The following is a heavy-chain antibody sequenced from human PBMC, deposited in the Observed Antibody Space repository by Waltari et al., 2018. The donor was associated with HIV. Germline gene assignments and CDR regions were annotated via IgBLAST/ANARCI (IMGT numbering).Heavy chain of an antibody. CDR3: ATPSYDSSGYYSAGSEFDY. CDR1: GYTLTGYY. Sequence: QVQLVQSGAEVKKPGASVKVSGKASGYTLTGYYIHWVRQAPGQGLEWMGWINPNSGGTNYAQNFQGRVTMTRDTSISTAYMELSRLRSDDTAVYYCATPSYDSSGYYSAGSEFDYWGQGTLVTVSS. J-gene: IGHJ4*02. CDR2: INPNSGGT. D-gene: IGHD3-22*01. V-gene: IGHV1-2*02.